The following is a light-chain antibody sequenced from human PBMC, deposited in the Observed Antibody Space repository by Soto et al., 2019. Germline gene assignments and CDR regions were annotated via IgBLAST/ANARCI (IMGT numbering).Light chain of an antibody. J-gene: IGKJ1*01. V-gene: IGKV1-5*01. CDR3: QKYNSYSTWT. CDR2: DAS. Sequence: DIQMTQSPSTLSASVGDRVTITCRASQTISSWLAWYQQKPGKAPKLLIYDASSLESGVPSRFSGSGSGTEFTLTISSLQPGDLATYYCQKYNSYSTWTFGQGTKVDIK. CDR1: QTISSW.